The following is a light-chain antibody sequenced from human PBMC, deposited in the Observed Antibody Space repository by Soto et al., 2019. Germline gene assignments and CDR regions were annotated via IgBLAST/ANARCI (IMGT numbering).Light chain of an antibody. CDR1: SSNIGSNY. CDR3: AAWDDSLSGLYV. V-gene: IGLV1-47*01. Sequence: QPVLTQPPAASGTPGQRVTISCSESSSNIGSNYVYWYQQLPGTAPKLLIYRNNQRPSGVPDRFSGSKSGTSASLAISGLRSEDEADYYCAAWDDSLSGLYVFGTGTKVTVL. CDR2: RNN. J-gene: IGLJ1*01.